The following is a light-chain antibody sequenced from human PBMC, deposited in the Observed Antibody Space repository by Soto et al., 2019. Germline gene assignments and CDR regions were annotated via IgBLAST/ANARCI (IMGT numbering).Light chain of an antibody. V-gene: IGKV3-11*01. CDR2: DVS. CDR1: QSVGNS. CDR3: HQRYNWPRVT. J-gene: IGKJ5*01. Sequence: EIVLTQSPGTLSLSPGERVTPSCRASQSVGNSLAWYQQKPGQPPRLLIYDVSNRATGISARFSGSGSGTDFTLTITSLEPEDFAVYFCHQRYNWPRVTFGQGTRLEIK.